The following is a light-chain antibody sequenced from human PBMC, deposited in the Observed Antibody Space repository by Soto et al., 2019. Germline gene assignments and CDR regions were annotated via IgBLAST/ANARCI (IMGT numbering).Light chain of an antibody. J-gene: IGKJ4*01. CDR2: GAS. V-gene: IGKV3-20*01. CDR3: QQYNNWPVT. Sequence: EIVLTQSPGTLSLSPGERATLYCRASQSVGSNYLAWYQQKPGQAPRVLIYGASSRATGIPDRFSGSGSGADFTLTISRLEPEDFAVYYCQQYNNWPVTFGGGTKVEIK. CDR1: QSVGSNY.